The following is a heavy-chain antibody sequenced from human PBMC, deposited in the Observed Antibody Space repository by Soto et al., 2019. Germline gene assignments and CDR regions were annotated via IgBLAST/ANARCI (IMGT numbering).Heavy chain of an antibody. J-gene: IGHJ5*02. CDR2: IDPSDSYT. CDR1: GYSVSSYW. D-gene: IGHD2-2*02. Sequence: GESLKISCKGSGYSVSSYWSSWVRQMPGKGLEWMGRIDPSDSYTNYSPSFQGHVTISADKSISTAYLQWSSLKASDTAMYYCARVFGYTGWFDPWGQGTLVTVSS. CDR3: ARVFGYTGWFDP. V-gene: IGHV5-10-1*01.